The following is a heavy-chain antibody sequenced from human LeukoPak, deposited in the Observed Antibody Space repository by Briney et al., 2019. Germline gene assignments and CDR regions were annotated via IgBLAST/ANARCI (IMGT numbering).Heavy chain of an antibody. CDR3: AKANIVVVPAPVMNWFDP. CDR2: IKQDGSEK. J-gene: IGHJ5*02. V-gene: IGHV3-7*03. D-gene: IGHD2-2*01. CDR1: GFTFSSYW. Sequence: GGSLRLSCAASGFTFSSYWMSWVRQAPGKGLEWVANIKQDGSEKYYVDSVKGRFTISRDNAKNSLYLQMNSLRAEDTAVYYCAKANIVVVPAPVMNWFDPWGQGTLVTVSS.